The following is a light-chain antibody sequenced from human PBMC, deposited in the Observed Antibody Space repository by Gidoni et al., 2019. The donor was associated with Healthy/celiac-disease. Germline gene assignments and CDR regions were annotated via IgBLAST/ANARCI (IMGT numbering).Light chain of an antibody. CDR1: QSVSSSY. CDR2: GAS. CDR3: QQYGSSPQA. Sequence: EIVLTQSPGTLSLSPGERATLSCRASQSVSSSYLAWYQQKPGQAPRLLSYGASSRATGIPDRFSGSGSGTGFTLTISRLEPEDFAVYYCQQYGSSPQAFGQGTKVKIK. J-gene: IGKJ1*01. V-gene: IGKV3-20*01.